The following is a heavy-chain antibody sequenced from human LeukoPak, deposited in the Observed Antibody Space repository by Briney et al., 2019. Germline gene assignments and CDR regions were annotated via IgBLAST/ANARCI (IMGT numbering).Heavy chain of an antibody. CDR3: AKYKVGYWGPTSHYFDY. CDR1: GFTFSSYA. V-gene: IGHV3-23*01. D-gene: IGHD2-15*01. Sequence: GGSLRLSCAASGFTFSSYAMSWVRQAPGKGLEWVSAISGSGGSTYYADSVKGRFTISRDNSKNTLYLQMNSLRAEDTAVYYCAKYKVGYWGPTSHYFDYWGQGTLVTVSS. CDR2: ISGSGGST. J-gene: IGHJ4*02.